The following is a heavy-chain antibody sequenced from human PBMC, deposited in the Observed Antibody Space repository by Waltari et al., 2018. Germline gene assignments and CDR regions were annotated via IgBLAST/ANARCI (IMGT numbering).Heavy chain of an antibody. CDR3: ARGDSGSYWGWFDP. V-gene: IGHV4-34*01. J-gene: IGHJ5*02. Sequence: AGLLKPSETLSLTCAVYGGSFSGYYWSWIRQPPGKGLEWIGEINHSGSTNYNPSLKSRVTISVDTSKNQFSLKLSSVTAADTAVYYCARGDSGSYWGWFDPWGQGTLVTVSS. D-gene: IGHD1-26*01. CDR1: GGSFSGYY. CDR2: INHSGST.